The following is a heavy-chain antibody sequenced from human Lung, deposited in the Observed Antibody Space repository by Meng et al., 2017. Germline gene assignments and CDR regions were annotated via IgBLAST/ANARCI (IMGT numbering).Heavy chain of an antibody. D-gene: IGHD4-11*01. V-gene: IGHV4-34*01. CDR1: GGSFSDYY. J-gene: IGHJ4*02. CDR3: ARGPTTMAHDFDY. Sequence: QVRLQPVGAGLLTPSDTLSLPCVVSGGSFSDYYWSWIRQPPGKGLEWIGEINHSGSTNYNPSLESRATISVDTSQNNLSLKLSSVTAADSAVYYCARGPTTMAHDFDYWGQGTLVTVSS. CDR2: INHSGST.